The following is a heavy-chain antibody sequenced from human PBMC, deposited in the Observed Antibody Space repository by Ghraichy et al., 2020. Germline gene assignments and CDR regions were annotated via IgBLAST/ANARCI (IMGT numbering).Heavy chain of an antibody. CDR3: AKGDYCSGGSCYGGSFDY. V-gene: IGHV3-23*01. D-gene: IGHD2-15*01. CDR2: ISGSGGST. J-gene: IGHJ4*02. CDR1: GFTFSSYA. Sequence: LSLTCAASGFTFSSYAMSWVRQAPGKGLEWVSAISGSGGSTYYADSVKGRFTISRDNSKNTLYLQMNSLRAEDTAVYYCAKGDYCSGGSCYGGSFDYWGQGTLVTVSS.